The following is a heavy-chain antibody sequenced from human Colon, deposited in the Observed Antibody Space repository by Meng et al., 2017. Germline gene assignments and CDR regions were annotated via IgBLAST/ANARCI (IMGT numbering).Heavy chain of an antibody. CDR3: ATGLRHGDWFDP. V-gene: IGHV4-34*02. Sequence: QVQIQQGGAGRLKPSETLSLTCAVSGGSFSGFYWSWIRQPPGKGLEWIGEIDHFGISNYNSSLKGRLTMSVDTSKKQISLTLTSVTAADTAVYYCATGLRHGDWFDPWGPGTLVTASS. D-gene: IGHD4-17*01. CDR2: IDHFGIS. CDR1: GGSFSGFY. J-gene: IGHJ5*02.